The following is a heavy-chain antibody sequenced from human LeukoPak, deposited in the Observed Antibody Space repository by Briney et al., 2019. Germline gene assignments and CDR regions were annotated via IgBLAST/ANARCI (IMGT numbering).Heavy chain of an antibody. CDR1: GFTFDDYG. CDR3: ARDDGSGSYYE. CDR2: INWNGGST. J-gene: IGHJ4*02. V-gene: IGHV3-20*01. Sequence: GGSLRLSCAASGFTFDDYGMSWVRQAPGKGLEWVSGINWNGGSTGYADSVKDRFTISRDNAKNSLYLQMNSLRAEDTALYHCARDDGSGSYYEWGQGTLVTVSS. D-gene: IGHD3-10*01.